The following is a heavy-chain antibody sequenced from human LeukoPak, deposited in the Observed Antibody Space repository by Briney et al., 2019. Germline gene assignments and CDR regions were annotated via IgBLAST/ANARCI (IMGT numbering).Heavy chain of an antibody. CDR2: ISYDGSNK. J-gene: IGHJ4*02. Sequence: GGSLRLSCAASGFTFSSYAMRWVRQAPGKGLEWVAVISYDGSNKYYADSVKGRFTISRDNSKNTLYLQMNSLRAEDTAVYYCARGSSWYYNYWGQGTLVTVSS. CDR1: GFTFSSYA. D-gene: IGHD6-13*01. V-gene: IGHV3-30*04. CDR3: ARGSSWYYNY.